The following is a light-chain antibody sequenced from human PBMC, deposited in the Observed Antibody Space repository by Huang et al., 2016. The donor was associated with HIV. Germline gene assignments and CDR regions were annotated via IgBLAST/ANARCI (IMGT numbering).Light chain of an antibody. V-gene: IGKV1-39*01. CDR2: TAS. CDR3: QQSFSVPRT. Sequence: DIQMTQSPPSLSASVGDRVTFTCRANPTISKYLNWYQQKPGKAPKLLIYTASTLERGVPSMFSGSGSGSRFTLNITNLQPEDFATYYCQQSFSVPRTFG. CDR1: PTISKY. J-gene: IGKJ1*01.